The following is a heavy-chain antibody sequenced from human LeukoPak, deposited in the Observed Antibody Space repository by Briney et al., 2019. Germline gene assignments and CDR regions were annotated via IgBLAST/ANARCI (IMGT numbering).Heavy chain of an antibody. CDR2: IHYDGSIL. CDR1: GFAFSSHG. V-gene: IGHV3-30*02. CDR3: AKDGGYGDLDDD. Sequence: PGGSLRLSCAASGFAFSSHGMHWVRQAPGTGLKGVAAIHYDGSILYYPASVKGRFTISRDNSKNPLYLQMSSLRAEDTGVYYCAKDGGYGDLDDDWGRGTLVTVSS. J-gene: IGHJ4*03. D-gene: IGHD4-17*01.